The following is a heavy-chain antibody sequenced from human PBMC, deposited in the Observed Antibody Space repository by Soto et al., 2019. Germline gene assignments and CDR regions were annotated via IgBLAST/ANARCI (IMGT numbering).Heavy chain of an antibody. D-gene: IGHD3-9*01. J-gene: IGHJ6*02. CDR3: AREAITIFGYGMDV. CDR1: GFTFSSYE. V-gene: IGHV3-48*03. CDR2: ISSSGSTI. Sequence: GWSLRLSCAASGFTFSSYEMNWVRQAPGKGLEWVSYISSSGSTIYYADSVKGRFTISRDNAKNSLYLQMNSLRAEDTAVYYCAREAITIFGYGMDVWGQGTTVTVSS.